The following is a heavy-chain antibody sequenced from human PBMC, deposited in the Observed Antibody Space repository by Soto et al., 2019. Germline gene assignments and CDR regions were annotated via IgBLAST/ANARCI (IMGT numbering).Heavy chain of an antibody. V-gene: IGHV4-34*01. Sequence: SETLSLTCAVYGGSFSGYYWSWIRQPPGKGLEWIGEINHSASTNYNPSLKSRVTISVDTSKNNFSLKLRSVTAADTAVYYCARSRGSRGVYLLGHWGQGTMVTVSS. CDR1: GGSFSGYY. CDR2: INHSAST. CDR3: ARSRGSRGVYLLGH. J-gene: IGHJ4*02. D-gene: IGHD2-8*01.